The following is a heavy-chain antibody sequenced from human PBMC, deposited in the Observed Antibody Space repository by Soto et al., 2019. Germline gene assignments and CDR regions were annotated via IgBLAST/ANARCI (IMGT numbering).Heavy chain of an antibody. CDR2: IERDGRSP. V-gene: IGHV3-74*01. Sequence: EVQLVESGGGLVQPGGSLRLSCAASGFHFDNYWMNWVRQAPGKGLEWVSRIERDGRSPRYADAVKGRFSTSRDNAKNRLYLQMNSLRVEDTAVYYCAREVATVNTAVDYWGQGILVTVSS. CDR1: GFHFDNYW. CDR3: AREVATVNTAVDY. D-gene: IGHD4-17*01. J-gene: IGHJ4*02.